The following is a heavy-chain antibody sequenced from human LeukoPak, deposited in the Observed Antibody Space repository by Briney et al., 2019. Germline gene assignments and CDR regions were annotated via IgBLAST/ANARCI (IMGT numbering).Heavy chain of an antibody. Sequence: SETLSLTCTVSGGSISSSSYYWGWIRQPPGKGLEWIGTISYSGSTYYNPSLKRRVTISLDTSKNQFSLKLSSVTAADTAVYYCAIKRGLVPAGDFHYWGQGTLVTVSS. CDR2: ISYSGST. V-gene: IGHV4-39*01. J-gene: IGHJ4*02. CDR3: AIKRGLVPAGDFHY. D-gene: IGHD2-2*01. CDR1: GGSISSSSYY.